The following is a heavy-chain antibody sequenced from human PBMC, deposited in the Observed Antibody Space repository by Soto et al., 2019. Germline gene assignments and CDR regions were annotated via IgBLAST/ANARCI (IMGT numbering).Heavy chain of an antibody. CDR3: AKKKYYYDSSGYYYFDY. CDR1: GFTFRSYA. Sequence: GGSLRLSCAASGFTFRSYAISWVRQAPGKGLEWVSAISVSGGSTYYADSVKGRFTISRDNSKNTLYLQMNSLRAEDTAVYYCAKKKYYYDSSGYYYFDYWGQGTLVTVSS. J-gene: IGHJ4*02. V-gene: IGHV3-23*01. D-gene: IGHD3-22*01. CDR2: ISVSGGST.